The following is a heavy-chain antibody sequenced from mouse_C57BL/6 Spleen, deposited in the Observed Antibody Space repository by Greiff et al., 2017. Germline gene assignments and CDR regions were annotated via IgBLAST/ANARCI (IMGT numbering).Heavy chain of an antibody. D-gene: IGHD1-1*01. CDR3: ARASTLTTVVATDYAMDY. V-gene: IGHV5-4*01. CDR2: ISDGGSYT. Sequence: DVQLVESGGGLVKPGGSLKLSCAASGFTFSSYAMSWVRQTPEKRLEWVATISDGGSYTYYPDNVKGRFTISRDNAKNNLYLQMSHLKSEDTAMYYCARASTLTTVVATDYAMDYWGQGTSVTVSS. CDR1: GFTFSSYA. J-gene: IGHJ4*01.